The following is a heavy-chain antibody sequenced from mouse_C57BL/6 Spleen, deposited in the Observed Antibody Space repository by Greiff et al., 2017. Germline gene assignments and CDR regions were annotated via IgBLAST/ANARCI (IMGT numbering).Heavy chain of an antibody. J-gene: IGHJ4*01. V-gene: IGHV5-17*01. CDR3: AANYYGPYYYAMDY. CDR1: GFTFSDYG. CDR2: ISSGSSTI. D-gene: IGHD1-1*01. Sequence: EVQLVESGGGLVKPGGSLKLSCAASGFTFSDYGMHWVRQAPEKGLEWVAYISSGSSTIYYAHTVKGRFTISRDNAKSTLFLQMTSLRSEDTAMYYCAANYYGPYYYAMDYWGQGTSGTVSS.